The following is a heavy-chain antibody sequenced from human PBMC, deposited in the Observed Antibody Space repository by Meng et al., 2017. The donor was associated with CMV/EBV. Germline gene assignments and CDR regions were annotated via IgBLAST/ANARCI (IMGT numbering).Heavy chain of an antibody. J-gene: IGHJ1*01. CDR3: VRESSTFSWSEHIQH. D-gene: IGHD2-2*01. V-gene: IGHV3-7*01. Sequence: GGSLRPSCAASGSSFSRYWMTWGRQAPGKGMEWVANIRQDGSEADYVDSVRGRFTIFRDNTKNSLFLQVTSLNAEDTAIYYCVRESSTFSWSEHIQHWGQGTLVTVSS. CDR2: IRQDGSEA. CDR1: GSSFSRYW.